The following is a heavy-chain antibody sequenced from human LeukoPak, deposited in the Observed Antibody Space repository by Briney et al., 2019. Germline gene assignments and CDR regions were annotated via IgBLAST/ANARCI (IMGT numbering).Heavy chain of an antibody. CDR1: GFTVSSNY. V-gene: IGHV3-53*01. D-gene: IGHD3-10*01. J-gene: IGHJ6*02. CDR3: ARDSRGPYYYYGMDV. CDR2: IYSGGST. Sequence: GGSLRLSCAASGFTVSSNYMSWVRQAPGKGLKWVSVIYSGGSTYYADSVKGRFTISRDNSKNTLYLQMNSLRAEDTAVYYCARDSRGPYYYYGMDVWGQGTTVTVSS.